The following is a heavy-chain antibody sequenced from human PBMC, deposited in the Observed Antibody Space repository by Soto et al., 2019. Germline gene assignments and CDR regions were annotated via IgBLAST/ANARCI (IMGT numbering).Heavy chain of an antibody. Sequence: ASVKVSCKAPEGTLNNYAITWLRQAPGQALEWMGVIHPSGGGTTYAQKFLGRVTVTRDTSTTTVFMELSSLRSDDTAVYYCARGGHIAVVTASFDNWGQGTLVTVSA. J-gene: IGHJ4*02. V-gene: IGHV1-46*02. CDR2: IHPSGGGT. D-gene: IGHD2-21*02. CDR3: ARGGHIAVVTASFDN. CDR1: EGTLNNYA.